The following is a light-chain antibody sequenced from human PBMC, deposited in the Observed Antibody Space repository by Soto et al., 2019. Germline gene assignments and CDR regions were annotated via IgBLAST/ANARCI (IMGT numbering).Light chain of an antibody. Sequence: QPVLTQSPSASASLGASVKLTCTLSSGHSNYAIAWHQQQSEKGPRYLMKLNSDGSHSKGDGLPDRFSGSSSGAERYLTISSLQCEDEADYYCQTWGSGIVVFGGGTKLTVL. CDR3: QTWGSGIVV. CDR1: SGHSNYA. J-gene: IGLJ2*01. V-gene: IGLV4-69*01. CDR2: LNSDGSH.